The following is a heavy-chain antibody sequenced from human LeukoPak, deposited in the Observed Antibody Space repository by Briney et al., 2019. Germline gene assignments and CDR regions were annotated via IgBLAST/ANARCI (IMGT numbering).Heavy chain of an antibody. V-gene: IGHV4-39*01. CDR2: IYYSGST. CDR1: GGSISSSSYY. Sequence: PSETLSLTCTVSGGSISSSSYYWGWIRQPPGKGLEWIGSIYYSGSTYYNPSLKSRVTISVDTSKNQFSLKLSSVTAADTAVYYCARLFSNYYDSSGTLDYWGQGTLVTVSS. CDR3: ARLFSNYYDSSGTLDY. D-gene: IGHD3-22*01. J-gene: IGHJ4*02.